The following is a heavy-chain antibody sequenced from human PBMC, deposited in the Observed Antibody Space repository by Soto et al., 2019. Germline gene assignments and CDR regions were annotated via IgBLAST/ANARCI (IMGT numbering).Heavy chain of an antibody. CDR2: ISVYNGDI. V-gene: IGHV1-18*01. CDR1: GYRFTEFG. Sequence: QVQLVQCGTEVKEPEASVKVSCKASGYRFTEFGISWVRQAPGQGLEWMGWISVYNGDIKYAQNLQGRVTMTTDASTSTVSMELRSLRSDDTAVYYCGREYCSGGRCYGPDYWGQGTLVTVSS. J-gene: IGHJ4*02. CDR3: GREYCSGGRCYGPDY. D-gene: IGHD2-15*01.